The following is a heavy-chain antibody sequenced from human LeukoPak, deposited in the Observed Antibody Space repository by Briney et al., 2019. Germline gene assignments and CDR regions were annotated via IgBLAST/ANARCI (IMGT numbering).Heavy chain of an antibody. D-gene: IGHD3-22*01. CDR3: ARAGGAYYYDSRSDWFDP. CDR2: INPSGGST. Sequence: ASVKVSCKASGYTFTSYYMHWVRQAPGQGLELMGIINPSGGSTSYAQKFQGRVTMTRDTSTSTVYMELSSLRSEDTAVYYCARAGGAYYYDSRSDWFDPWGQGTLVTVSS. J-gene: IGHJ5*02. V-gene: IGHV1-46*01. CDR1: GYTFTSYY.